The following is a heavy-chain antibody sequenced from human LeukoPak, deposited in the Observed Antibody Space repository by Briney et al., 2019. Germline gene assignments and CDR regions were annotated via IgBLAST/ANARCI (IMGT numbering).Heavy chain of an antibody. D-gene: IGHD3-10*01. CDR3: HSYGSGSYLPFDY. J-gene: IGHJ4*02. V-gene: IGHV3-53*01. Sequence: GGSPRLSCAASGFTVSSNYMSWVRQAPGKGLEWVSVIYSGGSTYYADSVKGRFTISRDNSKNTLYLQMNSLRAEDTAVYYCHSYGSGSYLPFDYWGQGTLVTVSS. CDR2: IYSGGST. CDR1: GFTVSSNY.